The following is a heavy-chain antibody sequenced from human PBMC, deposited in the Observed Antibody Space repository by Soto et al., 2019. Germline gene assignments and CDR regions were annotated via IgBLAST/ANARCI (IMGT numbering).Heavy chain of an antibody. CDR1: GGSFSGYY. V-gene: IGHV4-34*02. CDR2: INRNGGT. Sequence: QVQLQQRGAGLLKPSETLSLTCAVFGGSFSGYYWSWIRQPPGKGLEWIGEINRNGGTNYNPSLKSRVTIPGDSSNSQFSLTLTSVTAADTAVYYCARGRGRTTGWYPMYWGQGPLVTVSS. D-gene: IGHD6-19*01. CDR3: ARGRGRTTGWYPMY. J-gene: IGHJ4*02.